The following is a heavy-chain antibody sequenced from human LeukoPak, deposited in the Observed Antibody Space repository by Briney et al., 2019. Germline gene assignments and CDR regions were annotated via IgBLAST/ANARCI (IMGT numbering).Heavy chain of an antibody. CDR3: AKGGYNYGYVDY. D-gene: IGHD5-18*01. Sequence: TGGSLRLSCAASGFTFSYYAMAWVRQAPGKGLEWVSSISGGSTYYADSVKGRFTISRDNSKNTLYLQMNSLRAEDTAVYYCAKGGYNYGYVDYWGQGTLVTVSS. CDR2: ISGGST. J-gene: IGHJ4*02. CDR1: GFTFSYYA. V-gene: IGHV3-23*01.